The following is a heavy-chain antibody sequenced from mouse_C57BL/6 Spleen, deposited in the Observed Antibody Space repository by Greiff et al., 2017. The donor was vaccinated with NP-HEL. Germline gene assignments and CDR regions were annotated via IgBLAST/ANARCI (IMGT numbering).Heavy chain of an antibody. J-gene: IGHJ4*01. V-gene: IGHV1-22*01. CDR1: GYTFTDYN. D-gene: IGHD2-1*01. CDR3: ARSYGNYPLYYAMDY. Sequence: EVKLVESGPELVKPGASVKMSCKASGYTFTDYNMHWVKQSHGKSLEWIGYINPNNGGTSYNQKFKGKATLTVNKSSSTAYMELRSLTSEDSAVYYCARSYGNYPLYYAMDYWGQGTSVTVSS. CDR2: INPNNGGT.